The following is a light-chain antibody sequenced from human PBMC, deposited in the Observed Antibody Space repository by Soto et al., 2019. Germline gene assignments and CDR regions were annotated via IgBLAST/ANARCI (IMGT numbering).Light chain of an antibody. CDR1: QSVSSSY. V-gene: IGKV3-20*01. CDR3: QQHGSSPPLT. CDR2: GAS. Sequence: EIVLTQSPGTLSLSPGERATLSCRASQSVSSSYLGWYQQKPGQAPRLLIYGASTRATGIPDRFSGSGSGTDFTLTISRREPGDFAVYYCQQHGSSPPLTFGGGTKVEIK. J-gene: IGKJ4*01.